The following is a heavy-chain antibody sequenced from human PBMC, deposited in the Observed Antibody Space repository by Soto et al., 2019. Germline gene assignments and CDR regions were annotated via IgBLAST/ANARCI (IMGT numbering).Heavy chain of an antibody. J-gene: IGHJ4*02. Sequence: QGQLPPLGAGPVKPLGTLFLPFACFGGSFSGYYWRRIRQPPGKGVEGDGEINHSGGTNYNPSLKSRVTISVDTSKNQFSLKLSSVTAADTAVYYCARGTTRGYSYGYPYFDYWGQGTLVTVSS. D-gene: IGHD5-18*01. CDR3: ARGTTRGYSYGYPYFDY. V-gene: IGHV4-34*01. CDR1: GGSFSGYY. CDR2: INHSGGT.